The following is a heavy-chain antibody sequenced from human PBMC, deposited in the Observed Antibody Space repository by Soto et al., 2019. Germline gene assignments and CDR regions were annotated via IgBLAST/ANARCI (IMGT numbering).Heavy chain of an antibody. V-gene: IGHV4-34*01. J-gene: IGHJ4*02. CDR1: GGSFSGYY. CDR3: ARVRYFDWARSGSDY. CDR2: INHSGST. D-gene: IGHD3-9*01. Sequence: SLTCAVYGGSFSGYYWSWIRQPPGRGLEWIGEINHSGSTNYNPSLKSRVTISVDTSKNQFSLKLSSVTAADTAVYYCARVRYFDWARSGSDYWGQGTLVTVSS.